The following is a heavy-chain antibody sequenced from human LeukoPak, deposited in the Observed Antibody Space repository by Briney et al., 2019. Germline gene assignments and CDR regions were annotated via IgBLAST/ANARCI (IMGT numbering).Heavy chain of an antibody. V-gene: IGHV1-46*01. Sequence: ASVKVSCKASGYTFTTYGITWVRQAPGQGLEWMGIINPSGGSTNYAQKFQGRVTMTRDMSTSTVYMELSSLRSEDTAVYYCARFNYYDSSAIDYWGQGTLVTVSS. D-gene: IGHD3-22*01. CDR3: ARFNYYDSSAIDY. CDR1: GYTFTTYG. CDR2: INPSGGST. J-gene: IGHJ4*02.